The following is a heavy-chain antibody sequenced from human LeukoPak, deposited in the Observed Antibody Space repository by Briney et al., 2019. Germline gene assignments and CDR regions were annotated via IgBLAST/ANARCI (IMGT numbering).Heavy chain of an antibody. Sequence: PSETLSLTCAVYGGSFSGYYWSWIRQSPGKGLEWIGEINHSGSTNYNPSLKSRVTISVDTSKNQFSLKLSSVTAADTAVYYCARLRVIFWGFDIWGQGTMVTVSS. CDR1: GGSFSGYY. V-gene: IGHV4-34*01. J-gene: IGHJ3*02. CDR3: ARLRVIFWGFDI. D-gene: IGHD3-16*01. CDR2: INHSGST.